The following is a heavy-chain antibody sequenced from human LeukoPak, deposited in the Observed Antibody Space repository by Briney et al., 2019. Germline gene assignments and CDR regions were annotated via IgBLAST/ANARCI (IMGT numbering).Heavy chain of an antibody. V-gene: IGHV1-69*04. CDR2: IIPILGIA. CDR1: GGTFSSYD. CDR3: ATEGDIVVVPAAAPDY. D-gene: IGHD2-2*01. J-gene: IGHJ4*02. Sequence: ASVKVSCKASGGTFSSYDISWVRQAPGQGLEWMGRIIPILGIANYAQKFQGRVTITADKSTSTAYMELSSLRSEDTAVYYCATEGDIVVVPAAAPDYWGQGTLVTVSS.